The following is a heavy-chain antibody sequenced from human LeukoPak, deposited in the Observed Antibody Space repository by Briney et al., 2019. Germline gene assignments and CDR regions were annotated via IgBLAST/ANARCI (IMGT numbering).Heavy chain of an antibody. D-gene: IGHD2/OR15-2a*01. CDR1: GFTFSSYA. CDR3: AKEPLSRVSFNCFDP. Sequence: PGGSLRLSCAASGFTFSSYAMSWVRQAPGKGLEWVSAISSGGDNTYYADSVKGRFTISRDNSTSTLYLQMNSLRAEDTAVYYCAKEPLSRVSFNCFDPWGQGTLVTVSS. V-gene: IGHV3-23*01. J-gene: IGHJ5*02. CDR2: ISSGGDNT.